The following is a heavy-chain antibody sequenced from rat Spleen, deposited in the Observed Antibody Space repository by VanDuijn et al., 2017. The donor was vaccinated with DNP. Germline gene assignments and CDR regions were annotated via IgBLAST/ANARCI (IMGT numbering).Heavy chain of an antibody. CDR1: GFTFSDYA. V-gene: IGHV5S23*01. J-gene: IGHJ4*01. Sequence: EVQLVESGGGLVQPGRSLKLSCAASGFTFSDYAMAWVRQAPGKGLEWVASISNTGDNTYYSDSVKGRFSLSRDNAKSTLYLQVNSLRSEDTATYYCTRGITIAAISFTWGQGASVTVSS. CDR3: TRGITIAAISFT. CDR2: ISNTGDNT. D-gene: IGHD1-2*01.